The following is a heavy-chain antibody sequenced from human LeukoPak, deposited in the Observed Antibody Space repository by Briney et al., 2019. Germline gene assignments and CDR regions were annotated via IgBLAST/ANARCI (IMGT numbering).Heavy chain of an antibody. CDR2: ISDYNGNT. D-gene: IGHD4-11*01. CDR3: ARDLYRDSLPVSWFDP. Sequence: ASVKVSCKASGYTFTSYGISWVRQAPGQGLEWMGWISDYNGNTNYAQKLQGRVTMTTDTSTSTAHMELRSLRSDDTAVYYCARDLYRDSLPVSWFDPWGQGTLVTVSS. J-gene: IGHJ5*02. CDR1: GYTFTSYG. V-gene: IGHV1-18*01.